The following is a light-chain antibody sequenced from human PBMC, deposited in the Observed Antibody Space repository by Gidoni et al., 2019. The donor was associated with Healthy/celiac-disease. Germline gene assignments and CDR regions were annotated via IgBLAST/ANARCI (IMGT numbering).Light chain of an antibody. V-gene: IGKV1-33*01. Sequence: DIQMTQSPSSLSASVGDRVTITCQASQDISNYLNWYQQKPGKAPKLLIYDASNLETGVPSRFSGSGSGTDFTFTISSLQPEDIATYYCQQYDNLVAFGQXTKVEIK. J-gene: IGKJ1*01. CDR1: QDISNY. CDR2: DAS. CDR3: QQYDNLVA.